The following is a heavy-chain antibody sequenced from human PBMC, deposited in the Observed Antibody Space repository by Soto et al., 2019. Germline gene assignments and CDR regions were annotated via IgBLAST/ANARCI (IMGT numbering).Heavy chain of an antibody. V-gene: IGHV3-23*01. CDR1: GFTFSSYA. D-gene: IGHD6-19*01. Sequence: EVQLLESGGGLVQPGGSLRLSCAASGFTFSSYAMSWVRQAPGKGLEWVSAISGSGGSTYYADSVKGRFTISRDNSKNSLYLQMNSLRAEDTAVYYCARALAVAGTSGGWFDPWGQGTLVTVSS. J-gene: IGHJ5*02. CDR3: ARALAVAGTSGGWFDP. CDR2: ISGSGGST.